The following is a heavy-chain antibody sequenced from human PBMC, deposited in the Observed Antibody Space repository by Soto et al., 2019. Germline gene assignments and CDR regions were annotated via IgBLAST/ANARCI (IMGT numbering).Heavy chain of an antibody. V-gene: IGHV3-11*01. CDR1: GFTFSDYY. Sequence: QVQLVESGGGLVKPGGSLRLSCAASGFTFSDYYMTWIRQAPGKGLEWVSHISSSGSTVHYADSVKGRFTISRDNAKNSLYLQMNSLRAEDTAVYYCARERVGDGKNYYYYYGMDVWGQGTTVTVTS. CDR2: ISSSGSTV. CDR3: ARERVGDGKNYYYYYGMDV. J-gene: IGHJ6*02.